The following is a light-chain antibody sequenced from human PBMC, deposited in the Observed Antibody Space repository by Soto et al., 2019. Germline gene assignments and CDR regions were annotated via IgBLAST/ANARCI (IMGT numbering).Light chain of an antibody. CDR1: SSNIGDNT. CDR2: SNN. V-gene: IGLV1-44*01. J-gene: IGLJ2*01. CDR3: AAWDDSLNGVV. Sequence: QSLLTQPPSASGTPGQRVTISCSGSSSNIGDNTVNWYQQLPGTAPKLLIHSNNERPSGVPDRFSGSKSGTSASLAISGLQSEDEADYYCAAWDDSLNGVVFGGGTKLTVL.